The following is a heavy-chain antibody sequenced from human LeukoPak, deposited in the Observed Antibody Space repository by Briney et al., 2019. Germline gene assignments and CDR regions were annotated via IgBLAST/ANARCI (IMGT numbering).Heavy chain of an antibody. Sequence: SETLSLTCTVSGASVSSGSYYWSWIRQPPGKGLERIGYIYYSGSTNYNPSLKSRVTISVDTSKNQFSLKLSSVTAADTAVYYCARGSRGYSYGWGQGTLVTVSS. D-gene: IGHD5-18*01. J-gene: IGHJ4*02. CDR2: IYYSGST. V-gene: IGHV4-61*01. CDR3: ARGSRGYSYG. CDR1: GASVSSGSYY.